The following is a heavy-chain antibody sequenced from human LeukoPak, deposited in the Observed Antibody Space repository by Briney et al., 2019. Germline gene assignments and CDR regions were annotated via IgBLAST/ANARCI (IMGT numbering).Heavy chain of an antibody. J-gene: IGHJ6*04. CDR1: EFTFSSYA. CDR2: ISGSGGST. Sequence: GGSLRLSCATSEFTFSSYAMSWVRQAPGKGLEWVSTISGSGGSTYYAESVKGRFTISRDNAKNSLYLQRNSLRAEDTAVSYCAALGITMIGGVWGKGTTVTISS. V-gene: IGHV3-23*01. D-gene: IGHD3-10*02. CDR3: AALGITMIGGV.